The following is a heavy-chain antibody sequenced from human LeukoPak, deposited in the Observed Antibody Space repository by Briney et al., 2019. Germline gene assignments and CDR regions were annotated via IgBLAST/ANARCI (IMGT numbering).Heavy chain of an antibody. J-gene: IGHJ4*02. D-gene: IGHD3-3*01. CDR2: ISGSGGST. CDR1: GFTFSSYA. Sequence: GGSLRLSCAASGFTFSSYAMSWVGQAPGKRLEWVSAISGSGGSTYYADSVKGRFTIPRDNSKNTLYLQMNSLRAEDTAVYYCAKGLISSATYFSYFDYWGQGTLVTVSS. CDR3: AKGLISSATYFSYFDY. V-gene: IGHV3-23*01.